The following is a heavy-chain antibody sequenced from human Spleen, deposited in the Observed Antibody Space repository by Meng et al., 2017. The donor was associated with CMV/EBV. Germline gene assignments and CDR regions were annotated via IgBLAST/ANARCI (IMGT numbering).Heavy chain of an antibody. D-gene: IGHD2-15*01. J-gene: IGHJ4*02. CDR2: ISGSGGST. CDR1: GFTFSSYA. V-gene: IGHV3-23*01. Sequence: GGSLRLSCAASGFTFSSYAMSWVRQAPGKGLEWVSTISGSGGSTYYADSVKGRFTISRDNSKNTLYLQMNSLRAEDTAVNYCAKLPRYCSGGSCYGGSFDYWGQGTLVTVSS. CDR3: AKLPRYCSGGSCYGGSFDY.